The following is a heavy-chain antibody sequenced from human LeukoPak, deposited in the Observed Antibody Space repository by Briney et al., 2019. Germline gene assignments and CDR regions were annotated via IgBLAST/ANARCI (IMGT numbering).Heavy chain of an antibody. CDR1: GGSFSGYF. V-gene: IGHV4-34*01. CDR2: INHSGST. D-gene: IGHD6-6*01. Sequence: SETLSLTCAVYGGSFSGYFWSWIRQPPGKGLEWIGEINHSGSTNYNPSLKSRLTISVDTSKNQFSLKLSSLTAADTAVYYCARERRIATRPLDYWGQGTLVTVSS. J-gene: IGHJ4*02. CDR3: ARERRIATRPLDY.